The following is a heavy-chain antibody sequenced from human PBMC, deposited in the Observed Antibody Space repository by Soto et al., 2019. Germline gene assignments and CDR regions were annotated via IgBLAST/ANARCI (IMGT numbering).Heavy chain of an antibody. Sequence: QVQLVESGGGVVQPGRSLRLSCAASGFTFSSYAMHWVRQAPGKGLEWVAVISYDGSNKYYADSVKGRFTISRDNSKNTLDLQMNSLRAEDTAVYYCARGHIRPADFAPRVIDYWGQGTLITVSS. CDR1: GFTFSSYA. CDR2: ISYDGSNK. J-gene: IGHJ4*02. CDR3: ARGHIRPADFAPRVIDY. V-gene: IGHV3-30-3*01. D-gene: IGHD3-3*01.